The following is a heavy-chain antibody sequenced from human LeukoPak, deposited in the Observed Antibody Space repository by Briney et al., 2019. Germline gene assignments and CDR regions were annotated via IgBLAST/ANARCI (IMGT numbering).Heavy chain of an antibody. CDR2: INHSGST. J-gene: IGHJ4*02. Sequence: PSETLSLTCAVYGGSFSGYYWSWIRQPPGKGLEWIGEINHSGSTNYNPSLKSRVTISVDTSKNQFSLKLSSVTAADTAVYYCARDSPGYSGYDGRAFDYWGQGTLVTVSS. CDR3: ARDSPGYSGYDGRAFDY. CDR1: GGSFSGYY. D-gene: IGHD5-12*01. V-gene: IGHV4-34*01.